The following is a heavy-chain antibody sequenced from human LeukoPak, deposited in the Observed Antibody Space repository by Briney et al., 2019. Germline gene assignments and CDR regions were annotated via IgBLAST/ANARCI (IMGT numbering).Heavy chain of an antibody. Sequence: PSQTLSLTCAVSGGSISSGDYSWSWIRQPPGKGLEWIGYIYHSGRTYYNPSLKSRVTISIDWSKNQFSLKLSSVTAADTAVYYCARDLLWFGEAYFDYWGQGTLVTVSS. D-gene: IGHD3-10*01. CDR1: GGSISSGDYS. CDR3: ARDLLWFGEAYFDY. J-gene: IGHJ4*02. CDR2: IYHSGRT. V-gene: IGHV4-30-2*01.